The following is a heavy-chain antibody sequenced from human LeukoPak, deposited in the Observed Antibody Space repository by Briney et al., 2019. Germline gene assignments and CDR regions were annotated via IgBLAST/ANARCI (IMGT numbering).Heavy chain of an antibody. CDR1: DGSISNNNYF. CDR2: IYYSGST. Sequence: PSETLSLTCTVSDGSISNNNYFWGWIRQPPGKGLEWIGSIYYSGSTYYNPSLKSRVTISVDTSKNQFSLKLGSVTAADTAVYYCARLPLKVGASYWGQGTLVTVSS. V-gene: IGHV4-39*01. D-gene: IGHD1-26*01. CDR3: ARLPLKVGASY. J-gene: IGHJ4*02.